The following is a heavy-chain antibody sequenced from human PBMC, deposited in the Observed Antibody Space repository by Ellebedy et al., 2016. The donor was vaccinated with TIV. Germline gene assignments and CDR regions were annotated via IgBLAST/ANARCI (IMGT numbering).Heavy chain of an antibody. Sequence: GESLKISXAASGFTFSSYWMSWVRQAPGKGLEWVAIIKQDGNEKYYVDSVKGRFTISRDNAKNSLYLQMNSLRADDTAVYYCARRYFDYWGQGTLVTVSS. J-gene: IGHJ4*02. CDR2: IKQDGNEK. CDR1: GFTFSSYW. CDR3: ARRYFDY. V-gene: IGHV3-7*01.